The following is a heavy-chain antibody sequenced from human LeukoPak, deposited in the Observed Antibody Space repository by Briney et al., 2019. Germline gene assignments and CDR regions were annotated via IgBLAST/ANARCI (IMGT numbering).Heavy chain of an antibody. CDR1: GGTFSSYA. J-gene: IGHJ4*02. CDR2: VIPIFGTA. CDR3: ARGGIAAAGTVY. V-gene: IGHV1-69*13. D-gene: IGHD6-13*01. Sequence: SVKVSCKASGGTFSSYAISWVRQAPGQGLEWMGGVIPIFGTANYAQKFQGRVTITADESTSTAYMELSSLRSEDTAVYYCARGGIAAAGTVYWGQGTLVTVSS.